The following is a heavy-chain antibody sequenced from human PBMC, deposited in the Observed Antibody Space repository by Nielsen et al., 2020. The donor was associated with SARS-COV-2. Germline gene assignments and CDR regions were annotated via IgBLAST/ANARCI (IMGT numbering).Heavy chain of an antibody. Sequence: GESLKISCAASGFTFSSYGMHWVRQAPGKGLEWVAVIWYDGSNKYYADSVKGRFTISRDNSKNTLYLQMNSLRAEDTAVYYCAKDSRSEEDIVAMILSYDRLSPYFYGMDVWGQGTTVTVSS. V-gene: IGHV3-30*02. CDR3: AKDSRSEEDIVAMILSYDRLSPYFYGMDV. D-gene: IGHD5-12*01. CDR2: IWYDGSNK. J-gene: IGHJ6*02. CDR1: GFTFSSYG.